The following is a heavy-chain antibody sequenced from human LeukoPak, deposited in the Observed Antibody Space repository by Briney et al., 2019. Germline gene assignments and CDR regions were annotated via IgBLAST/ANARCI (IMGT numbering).Heavy chain of an antibody. CDR2: IKPDATEI. V-gene: IGHV3-7*01. CDR3: ARSLLSPNPRGESDY. CDR1: EFTFSSYL. J-gene: IGHJ4*02. D-gene: IGHD3-16*01. Sequence: PGGSLRLSCATSEFTFSSYLMSWVRQAPGKGLEWVANIKPDATEIFYVDSVKGRFTISRDNAKNSLYLQMDNLRAEDTAVYYCARSLLSPNPRGESDYWGQGTLVTVSS.